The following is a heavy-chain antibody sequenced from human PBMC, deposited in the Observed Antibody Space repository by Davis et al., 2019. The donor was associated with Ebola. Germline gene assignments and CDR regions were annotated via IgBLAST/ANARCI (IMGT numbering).Heavy chain of an antibody. CDR2: MYYSGST. D-gene: IGHD2-15*01. Sequence: PSETLSLTCTVSGVSITSGGYYWGWLRHPPGKGLEWLGSMYYSGSTYYNPSLKSRVTITVDTSKNQFSLKLSSVTAADTAVYYCARDMLLETEIFYYYYGMDVWGQGTTVTVSS. CDR3: ARDMLLETEIFYYYYGMDV. CDR1: GVSITSGGYY. V-gene: IGHV4-39*02. J-gene: IGHJ6*02.